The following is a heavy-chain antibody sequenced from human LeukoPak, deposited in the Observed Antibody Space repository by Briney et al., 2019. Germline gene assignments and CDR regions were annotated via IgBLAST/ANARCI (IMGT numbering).Heavy chain of an antibody. V-gene: IGHV1-2*02. D-gene: IGHD5-12*01. CDR3: ARVDGYNPIPSDY. CDR1: GYTFTGYY. Sequence: ASVKVSCKASGYTFTGYYMHWVRQAPGQGLEWMGWINPNSGGTNYAQKFQGRVTMTRDTSISTAYMELSRLRSDDTAVYYCARVDGYNPIPSDYWGQGTLVTVSS. CDR2: INPNSGGT. J-gene: IGHJ4*02.